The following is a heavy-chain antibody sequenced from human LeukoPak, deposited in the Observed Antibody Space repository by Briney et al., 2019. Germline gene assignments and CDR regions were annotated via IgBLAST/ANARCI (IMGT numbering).Heavy chain of an antibody. J-gene: IGHJ4*02. V-gene: IGHV5-51*01. CDR1: GHSFTNYW. CDR2: IYPGDSDT. D-gene: IGHD6-13*01. CDR3: ARGKQQLASGPFGY. Sequence: GESLKISCKGSGHSFTNYWIGWVRQMPGKGLEWMGFIYPGDSDTRYSPSLQGQVTISADKSISTAYLQWSSLKASDTAMYYCARGKQQLASGPFGYWGQGTLVTVSS.